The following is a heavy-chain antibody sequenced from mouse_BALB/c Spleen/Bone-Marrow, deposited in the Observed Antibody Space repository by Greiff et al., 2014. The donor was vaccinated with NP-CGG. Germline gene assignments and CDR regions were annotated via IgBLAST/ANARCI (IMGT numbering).Heavy chain of an antibody. V-gene: IGHV5-9-3*01. CDR2: ISSGGSYT. CDR3: ARQYDYDGAWFAY. CDR1: GFTFSSYA. D-gene: IGHD2-4*01. J-gene: IGHJ3*01. Sequence: EVQVVESGGGLVKPGGSLKLSCAASGFTFSSYAMSWVRQTPEKRLEWVATISSGGSYTYYPDSVKGRFTISRDNAKNTLCLQMSSLRSEDTAMYYCARQYDYDGAWFAYWGQGTLVTVSA.